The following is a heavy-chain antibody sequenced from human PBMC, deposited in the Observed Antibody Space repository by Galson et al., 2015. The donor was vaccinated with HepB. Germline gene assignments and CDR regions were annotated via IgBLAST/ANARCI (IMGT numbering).Heavy chain of an antibody. CDR3: GLDSSGYGDFDY. J-gene: IGHJ4*02. D-gene: IGHD3-22*01. CDR2: IYYSGST. V-gene: IGHV4-39*01. Sequence: ETLSLTCTVSGGSISSSSFYWGWIRQPPGKGLEWIGSIYYSGSTYYNPSLKSRVTISVDTSKNQFSLKLSSVTAADTAVYYCGLDSSGYGDFDYWGQGTLVTVSS. CDR1: GGSISSSSFY.